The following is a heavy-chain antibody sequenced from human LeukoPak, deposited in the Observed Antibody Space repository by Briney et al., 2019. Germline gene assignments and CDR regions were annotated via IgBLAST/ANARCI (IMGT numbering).Heavy chain of an antibody. D-gene: IGHD2-2*02. J-gene: IGHJ5*02. Sequence: ASVKVSCKASGYTFTSYGISWVRQAPGQGLEWMGWISAYNGNTNYAQKLQGRVTMTTDTSTSTAYMGLRSLRSDDTAVYYCASYQLLYPNWFDPWGQGTLVTVSS. CDR1: GYTFTSYG. CDR2: ISAYNGNT. V-gene: IGHV1-18*01. CDR3: ASYQLLYPNWFDP.